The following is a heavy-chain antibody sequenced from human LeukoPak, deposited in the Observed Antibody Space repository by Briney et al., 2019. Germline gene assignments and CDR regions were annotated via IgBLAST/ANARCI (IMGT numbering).Heavy chain of an antibody. CDR1: GYTFTSYG. D-gene: IGHD1-26*01. V-gene: IGHV1-18*01. J-gene: IGHJ6*02. CDR2: ISAYNGNT. CDR3: ARGYSGSYYYYGMDV. Sequence: GASVKVSCKASGYTFTSYGITWVRQAPGQGLEWMGWISAYNGNTNYAQKLQGRVTMTTDTSTTTAYMELRSLRSDDTAVYYCARGYSGSYYYYGMDVWGQGTTVTVSS.